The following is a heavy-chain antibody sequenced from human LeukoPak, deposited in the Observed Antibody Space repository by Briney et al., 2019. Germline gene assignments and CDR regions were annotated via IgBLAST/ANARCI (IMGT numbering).Heavy chain of an antibody. J-gene: IGHJ6*03. CDR3: TTVRYYYGSGSYFYYYYYYMDV. CDR1: GFTFSDYY. D-gene: IGHD3-10*01. Sequence: WGSLRPSCAASGFTFSDYYMSWIRQAPGKGLEWVGRIKSKTDGGTTDYAAPVKGRFTISRDDSKNTLYLQMNSLKTEDTAVYYCTTVRYYYGSGSYFYYYYYYMDVWGKGTTVTISS. CDR2: IKSKTDGGTT. V-gene: IGHV3-15*01.